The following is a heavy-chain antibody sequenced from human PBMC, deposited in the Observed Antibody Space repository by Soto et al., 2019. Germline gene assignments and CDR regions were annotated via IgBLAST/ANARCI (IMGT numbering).Heavy chain of an antibody. CDR2: ISSSGSTI. J-gene: IGHJ4*02. CDR1: GFTFSDYY. CDR3: ASMRFGTDVYFDY. Sequence: GGSLRLSCAASGFTFSDYYMSWIRQAPGKGLEWVSYISSSGSTIYYADSVKGRFTISRDNAKNSLYLQMNSLRAEDTAVYYCASMRFGTDVYFDYWGQGTLVTVSS. V-gene: IGHV3-11*01. D-gene: IGHD3-10*01.